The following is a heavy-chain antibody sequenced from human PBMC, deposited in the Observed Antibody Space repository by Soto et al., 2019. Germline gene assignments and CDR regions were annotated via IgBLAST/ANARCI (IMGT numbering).Heavy chain of an antibody. CDR2: MNPNSGNT. D-gene: IGHD3-9*01. V-gene: IGHV1-8*01. Sequence: QVQLVQPGAEVKKPGASVKVSCKASGYTFTSYDINWVRQATGQGLEWMGWMNPNSGNTGYAQKFQGRVTMTRNTSICTAYMELSSLRSEDTAVYYCARGSYYDILTGYYNFDYWGQGTLVTVSS. J-gene: IGHJ4*02. CDR1: GYTFTSYD. CDR3: ARGSYYDILTGYYNFDY.